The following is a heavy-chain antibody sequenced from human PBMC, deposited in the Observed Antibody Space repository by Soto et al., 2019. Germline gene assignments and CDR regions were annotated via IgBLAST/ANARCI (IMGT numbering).Heavy chain of an antibody. J-gene: IGHJ5*02. CDR3: ASDGSSGSSYNNYFHP. CDR2: IHYNGNA. D-gene: IGHD3-22*01. Sequence: PSETLSLTCTVSGDSISSGGFYWSWIRHHPGKGLEWIGYIHYNGNAYYSPSLESRATISVDTSKNQIFLRLTTMTAADAAGYYCASDGSSGSSYNNYFHPCGKGIPVTFCS. CDR1: GDSISSGGFY. V-gene: IGHV4-31*03.